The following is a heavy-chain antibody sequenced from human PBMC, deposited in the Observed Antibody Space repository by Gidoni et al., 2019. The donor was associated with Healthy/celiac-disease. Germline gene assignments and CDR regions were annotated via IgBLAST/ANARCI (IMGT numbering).Heavy chain of an antibody. CDR2: IRYDGSNK. CDR3: AKDLRDYDFWSGYFPATYGMDV. D-gene: IGHD3-3*01. Sequence: QVQLVESGGGVVQPGGSLRLSCAASGFTFSSYGMHWVRQAPGKGLEWVAFIRYDGSNKYYADSVKGRFTISRDNSKNTLYLQMNSLRAEDTAVYYCAKDLRDYDFWSGYFPATYGMDVWGQGTTVTVSS. J-gene: IGHJ6*02. CDR1: GFTFSSYG. V-gene: IGHV3-30*02.